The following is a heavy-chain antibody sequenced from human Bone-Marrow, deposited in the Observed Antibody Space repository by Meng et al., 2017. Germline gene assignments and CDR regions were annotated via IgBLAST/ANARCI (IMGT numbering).Heavy chain of an antibody. CDR3: TGGGGNY. V-gene: IGHV3-48*03. Sequence: GESLKISCATSGFTFSSYEMNWVRQAPGKGLEWVSYISGSGSLTKYTDSVKGRFTISRDNAKNSLYLQMNSLRGEDTGVDYCTGGGGNYWGQGTLVTVSS. CDR2: ISGSGSLT. J-gene: IGHJ4*02. CDR1: GFTFSSYE. D-gene: IGHD2-15*01.